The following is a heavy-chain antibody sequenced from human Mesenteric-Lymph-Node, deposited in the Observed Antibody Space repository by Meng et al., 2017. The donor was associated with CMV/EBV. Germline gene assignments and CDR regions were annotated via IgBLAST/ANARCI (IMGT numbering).Heavy chain of an antibody. CDR3: ARDEGDYYDSSGYPKYYYGLDV. V-gene: IGHV3-53*01. D-gene: IGHD3-22*01. Sequence: GGSLRLSCSVSGFSVSSNYITWVRQAPGKGLEWVSVIYSGGSTHYADSVKGRFTISRDNAKNTLYLQMNSLRAEDTAVYYCARDEGDYYDSSGYPKYYYGLDVWGQGTTVTVSS. J-gene: IGHJ6*02. CDR1: GFSVSSNY. CDR2: IYSGGST.